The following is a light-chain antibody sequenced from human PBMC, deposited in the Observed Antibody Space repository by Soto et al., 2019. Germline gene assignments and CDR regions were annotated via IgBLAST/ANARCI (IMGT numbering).Light chain of an antibody. CDR2: ATS. CDR3: QQSYNTLALT. V-gene: IGKV1-39*01. Sequence: DIQMTQSPSSLSASVGDRVTITCRASQSISNYLNWYQQKPGKAHKLLIYATSSLQSGVPSRFSGSGSGTDFTLTISSLQPEDFATYYCQQSYNTLALTFGGGPKVKIK. J-gene: IGKJ4*01. CDR1: QSISNY.